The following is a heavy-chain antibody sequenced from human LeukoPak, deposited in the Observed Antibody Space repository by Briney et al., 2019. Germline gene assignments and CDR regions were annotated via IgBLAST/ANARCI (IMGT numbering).Heavy chain of an antibody. CDR1: GFTFSDYY. CDR3: ARYYYDSSGYYYKDY. V-gene: IGHV3-11*04. D-gene: IGHD3-22*01. J-gene: IGHJ4*02. CDR2: ISSSGSTI. Sequence: GGSLRLSCAASGFTFSDYYMSWIRQAPGKGLEWVSYISSSGSTIYYADSVRGRFTISRDNAKNSLYLQMNSLRAEDTAMYYCARYYYDSSGYYYKDYWGQGTLVTVSS.